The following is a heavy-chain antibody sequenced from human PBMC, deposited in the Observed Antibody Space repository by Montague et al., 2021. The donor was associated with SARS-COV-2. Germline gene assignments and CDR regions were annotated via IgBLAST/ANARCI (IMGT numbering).Heavy chain of an antibody. J-gene: IGHJ5*02. CDR1: GGSFSSYF. Sequence: SETLSLTCTVSGGSFSSYFWSWIRQPPGKGLEWIGYIYYSGSTNYNPSLKSRVTISVDMSKNQFSLKLSSVTAADTAVYYCARAAGYTRNYGYHWFDPWGQGTLVTVSS. D-gene: IGHD1-7*01. CDR3: ARAAGYTRNYGYHWFDP. CDR2: IYYSGST. V-gene: IGHV4-59*12.